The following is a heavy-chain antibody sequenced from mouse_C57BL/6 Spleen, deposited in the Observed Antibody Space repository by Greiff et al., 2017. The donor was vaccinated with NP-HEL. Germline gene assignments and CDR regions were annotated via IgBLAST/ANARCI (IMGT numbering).Heavy chain of an antibody. CDR2: IYIGNGYT. CDR1: GYTFTSYG. Sequence: EVQLQQSGAELVRPGSSVKMSCKTSGYTFTSYGINWVKQRPGQGLEWIGYIYIGNGYTEYNEKFKGKATLTSDTSSSTAYMQLSSRTSEDSAIYFCARDSHYYGSSRPGWFAYWGKGTLVTVSA. V-gene: IGHV1-58*01. CDR3: ARDSHYYGSSRPGWFAY. D-gene: IGHD1-1*01. J-gene: IGHJ3*01.